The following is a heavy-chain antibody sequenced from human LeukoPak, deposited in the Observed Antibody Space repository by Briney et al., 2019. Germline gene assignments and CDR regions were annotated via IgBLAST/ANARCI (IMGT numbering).Heavy chain of an antibody. CDR1: GGSISSYY. Sequence: SETLSLTCTVSGGSISSYYWSWIRQPPGKGLEWIGYIYYSGSTNYNPSLKSRVTISVDTSKNQFSLKLSSVTAADTAVYYCARGGDIVVVVAATPENWFDPWGQGTLVTVSS. J-gene: IGHJ5*02. CDR3: ARGGDIVVVVAATPENWFDP. CDR2: IYYSGST. D-gene: IGHD2-15*01. V-gene: IGHV4-59*01.